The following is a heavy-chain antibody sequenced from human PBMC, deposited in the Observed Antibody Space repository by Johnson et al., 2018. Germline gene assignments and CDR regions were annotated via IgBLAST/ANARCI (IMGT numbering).Heavy chain of an antibody. CDR3: ARVLGYYGSGSYFYYYGMDV. Sequence: QVQLQESGPGLVKPSQTLSLTCAISGDSVSSNSAAWNWIRQSPSRGLEWLGRTYYRSKWYNDYAVSVKSRITINPDTSKNQFSLQLNSVTPEDPAVYYWARVLGYYGSGSYFYYYGMDVWGQGTTVTVSS. J-gene: IGHJ6*02. V-gene: IGHV6-1*01. D-gene: IGHD3-10*01. CDR2: TYYRSKWYN. CDR1: GDSVSSNSAA.